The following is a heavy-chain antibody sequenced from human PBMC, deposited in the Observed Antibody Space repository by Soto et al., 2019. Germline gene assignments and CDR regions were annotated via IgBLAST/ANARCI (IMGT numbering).Heavy chain of an antibody. Sequence: ASVKVSCKASGYTFTSYGISWVRQAPGQGLEWMGWISAYNGNTNYAQKLQGRVTMTTDTSTSTAYMELRSLRSDDTAVYYCARDQILYCTNGVCYVSNYYGMDVWGQGTTVTVSS. J-gene: IGHJ6*02. CDR2: ISAYNGNT. CDR3: ARDQILYCTNGVCYVSNYYGMDV. V-gene: IGHV1-18*01. CDR1: GYTFTSYG. D-gene: IGHD2-8*01.